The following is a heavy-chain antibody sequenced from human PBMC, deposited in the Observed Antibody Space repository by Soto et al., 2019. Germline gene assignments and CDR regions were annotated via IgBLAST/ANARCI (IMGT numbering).Heavy chain of an antibody. CDR3: AKGEFGVNWFDP. Sequence: PGGSLRLSCAASGFTFSSYSMNWVRQAPGKGLEWVSYISSSSSSIYYADSVKGRFTITRDNSKNTLYLQMNGLRAEDTAVYYCAKGEFGVNWFDPWGQGTLVTVSS. V-gene: IGHV3-48*01. CDR1: GFTFSSYS. J-gene: IGHJ5*02. CDR2: ISSSSSSI. D-gene: IGHD3-16*01.